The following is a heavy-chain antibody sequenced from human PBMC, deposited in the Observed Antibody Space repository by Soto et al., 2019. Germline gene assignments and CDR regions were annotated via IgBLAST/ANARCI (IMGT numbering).Heavy chain of an antibody. J-gene: IGHJ4*02. V-gene: IGHV3-23*01. CDR2: ISGSGGST. Sequence: PGGSHRLRYAASGCNFSNYTMSWVRQAPGKGLEWVSAISGSGGSTYYADSVKGRFTISRDNSKNTLYLQMNSLRAEDTAVYYCARVSLWFLVVRAASAYWGQGTLVTVS. CDR1: GCNFSNYT. D-gene: IGHD2-2*01. CDR3: ARVSLWFLVVRAASAY.